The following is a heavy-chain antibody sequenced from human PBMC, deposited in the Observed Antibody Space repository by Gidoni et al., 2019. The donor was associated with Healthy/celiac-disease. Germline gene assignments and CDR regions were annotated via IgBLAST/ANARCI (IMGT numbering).Heavy chain of an antibody. Sequence: TNYNPSLKSRVTISVDKSKNQFSLKLSSVTAADTAVYYCARLYDFSGYYYYGMDVWGQGTTVTVSS. V-gene: IGHV4-4*02. J-gene: IGHJ6*02. D-gene: IGHD3-3*01. CDR3: ARLYDFSGYYYYGMDV. CDR2: T.